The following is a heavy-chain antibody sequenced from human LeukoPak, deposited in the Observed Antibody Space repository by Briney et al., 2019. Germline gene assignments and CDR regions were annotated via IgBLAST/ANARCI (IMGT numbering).Heavy chain of an antibody. CDR3: AKSSSWSAGYNWFDP. J-gene: IGHJ5*02. Sequence: PGGSLRLSCAASGFPFSTYWMSWVRQAPGKGLEWVANIKQNGSEKYYVDSVKGRFTIPRDNAKNSLYLQMSSLRAEDTAVYYCAKSSSWSAGYNWFDPWGQGTLVTVSS. V-gene: IGHV3-7*03. CDR1: GFPFSTYW. CDR2: IKQNGSEK. D-gene: IGHD6-13*01.